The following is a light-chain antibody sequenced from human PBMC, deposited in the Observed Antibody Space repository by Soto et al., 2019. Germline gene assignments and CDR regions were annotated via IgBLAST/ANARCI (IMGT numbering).Light chain of an antibody. CDR1: QNVGIN. CDR2: GAS. CDR3: QQYNDWPPVIT. V-gene: IGKV3-15*01. Sequence: EIVMTQSPATLSVSPGERATLSCRASQNVGINLAWYQQKPGQAPRLVIYGASTRATGIPARFSGYGSGTEFTLTISSLQSEDFAHYFCQQYNDWPPVITFGPGTKVDLK. J-gene: IGKJ3*01.